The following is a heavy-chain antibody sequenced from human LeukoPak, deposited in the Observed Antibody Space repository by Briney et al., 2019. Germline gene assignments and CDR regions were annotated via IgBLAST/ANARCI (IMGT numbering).Heavy chain of an antibody. Sequence: GGSLRLSCAVSGLTFKNSRMSWVRQAPGKGLEWVANIKQDGSEKYYVDSVKGRFTISRDNAKNSLYLQMNSLGAEDTAVYYCARGGTELVIPTYWGQGILVTVSS. CDR2: IKQDGSEK. J-gene: IGHJ4*02. D-gene: IGHD3-22*01. CDR3: ARGGTELVIPTY. CDR1: GLTFKNSR. V-gene: IGHV3-7*01.